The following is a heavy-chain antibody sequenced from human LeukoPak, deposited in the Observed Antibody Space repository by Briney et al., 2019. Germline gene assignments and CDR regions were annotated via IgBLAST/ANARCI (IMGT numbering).Heavy chain of an antibody. D-gene: IGHD5-24*01. CDR1: GYTFTRYD. V-gene: IGHV1-8*01. J-gene: IGHJ4*02. CDR3: ARVYLRRDGYTGGY. Sequence: ASVKVSCKASGYTFTRYDINWVRQATGQGLEWMGWMNPNSGNTGYAQKFQGRVTMTRNTSISTAYMELSSLRSEDTAVYYCARVYLRRDGYTGGYWGQGTLVTVSS. CDR2: MNPNSGNT.